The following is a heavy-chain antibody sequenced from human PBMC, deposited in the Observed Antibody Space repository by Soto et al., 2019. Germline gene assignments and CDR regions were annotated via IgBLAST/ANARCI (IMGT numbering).Heavy chain of an antibody. V-gene: IGHV4-34*01. J-gene: IGHJ4*02. Sequence: SETLSLTCEVYGGSPNSYYWTWIRQSPGKGLEWIGEINHSGKIHYNPSLESRLSISADTSKRQFSLTLTSVTAADAAMYYCVTSNDLFHSYYDNWGQGTLVTVSS. CDR2: INHSGKI. D-gene: IGHD3-10*01. CDR3: VTSNDLFHSYYDN. CDR1: GGSPNSYY.